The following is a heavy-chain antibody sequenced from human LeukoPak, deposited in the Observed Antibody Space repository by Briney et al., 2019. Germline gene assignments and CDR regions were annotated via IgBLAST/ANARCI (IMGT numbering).Heavy chain of an antibody. CDR3: ARHLVVTDDAFDI. V-gene: IGHV4-39*01. Sequence: SETLSLTCTVSGGSISSSSYYWGWIRQPPGKGLEWIGSIYYSGSTYYNPSLKSRVTISVDTSKNQFSLKLSSVTAADTAVYYCARHLVVTDDAFDIWGQGTMVTVSS. J-gene: IGHJ3*02. CDR2: IYYSGST. D-gene: IGHD2-2*01. CDR1: GGSISSSSYY.